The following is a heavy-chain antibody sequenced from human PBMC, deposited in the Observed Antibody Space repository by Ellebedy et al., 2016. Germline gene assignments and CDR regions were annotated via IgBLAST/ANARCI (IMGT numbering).Heavy chain of an antibody. V-gene: IGHV4-30-2*01. D-gene: IGHD4-17*01. J-gene: IGHJ4*02. CDR2: IHNTGTT. Sequence: LRLSCAVSGGSVSSGAYSWNWLRQPPGKGPEWIGHIHNTGTTDYSPSFKSRLTISLDKARNQFSLKLTSVTAADTAVYFCAASFGDYDLEYWGQGTLVTVSS. CDR1: GGSVSSGAYS. CDR3: AASFGDYDLEY.